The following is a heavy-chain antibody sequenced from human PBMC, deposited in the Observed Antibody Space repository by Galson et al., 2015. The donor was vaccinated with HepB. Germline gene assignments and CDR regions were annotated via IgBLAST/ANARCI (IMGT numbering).Heavy chain of an antibody. J-gene: IGHJ3*02. V-gene: IGHV1-18*01. CDR3: ARGRAAYCGGDCYPLDAFDI. D-gene: IGHD2-21*01. CDR2: ISAYNGNT. CDR1: GYTFTSYG. Sequence: SVKVSCKASGYTFTSYGISWVRQAPGQGLEWMGWISAYNGNTNYAQKLQGRVTMTTDTSTSTAYMELRSLRSDDTAVYYCARGRAAYCGGDCYPLDAFDIWGQGTMVTVSS.